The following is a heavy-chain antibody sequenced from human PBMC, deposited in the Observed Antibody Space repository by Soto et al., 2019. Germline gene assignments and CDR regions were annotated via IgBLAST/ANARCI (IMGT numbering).Heavy chain of an antibody. J-gene: IGHJ4*02. CDR3: ASGIQLWLRRINNGYSG. V-gene: IGHV1-69*12. CDR2: IVPMFGTA. Sequence: QVQLVQSGAEVKKPESSVKVSCKAPGGTFSTYAIRWVRQAPGQGLERMGGIVPMFGTANYAQRFQDRVTITADESTNTVYMELSSLRSEDTAVYFCASGIQLWLRRINNGYSGWGQGTLVTLSS. CDR1: GGTFSTYA. D-gene: IGHD5-18*01.